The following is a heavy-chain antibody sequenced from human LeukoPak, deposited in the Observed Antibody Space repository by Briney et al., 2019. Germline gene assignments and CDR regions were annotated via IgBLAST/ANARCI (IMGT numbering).Heavy chain of an antibody. D-gene: IGHD5-18*01. J-gene: IGHJ4*02. CDR3: AKGNGYSYGRYYFDY. CDR1: GFTFSSYA. Sequence: QPGVSQRLSCAASGFTFSSYAMGWVRQAPGKGLEWVSAITASGGNTYYADSVKGPFTISRDNSKNTLYLQVNSVRAEDTAVYYCAKGNGYSYGRYYFDYWGQGTLVTVSS. V-gene: IGHV3-23*01. CDR2: ITASGGNT.